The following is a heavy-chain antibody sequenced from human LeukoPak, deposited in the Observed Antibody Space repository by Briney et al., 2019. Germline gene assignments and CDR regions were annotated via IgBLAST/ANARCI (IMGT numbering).Heavy chain of an antibody. CDR1: GFTLSDYY. V-gene: IGHV3-11*04. Sequence: GGSLRLSCAASGFTLSDYYMSWIRQAPGKGLEWVSYISGSGDSIYYADSVKGRFTISTDNAKNSLYLQMNSLRAEDTAVYYCARGVAAAVVYWGQGTLVTVSS. CDR2: ISGSGDSI. D-gene: IGHD6-13*01. CDR3: ARGVAAAVVY. J-gene: IGHJ4*02.